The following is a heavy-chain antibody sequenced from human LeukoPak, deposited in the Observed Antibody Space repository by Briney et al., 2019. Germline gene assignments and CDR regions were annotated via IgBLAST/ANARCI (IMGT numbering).Heavy chain of an antibody. J-gene: IGHJ5*02. CDR3: MTGGHYSGT. V-gene: IGHV3-7*01. CDR1: GFTSSSHW. CDR2: IKPDGREE. D-gene: IGHD3-3*01. Sequence: PGGSLRLSCVASGFTSSSHWMGWVRQAPGKGLEWVANIKPDGREENYVDSVKGRFTISRDNAKNSMYLQMNSLRAEDTAVCYCMTGGHYSGTWGQGSLVTVSS.